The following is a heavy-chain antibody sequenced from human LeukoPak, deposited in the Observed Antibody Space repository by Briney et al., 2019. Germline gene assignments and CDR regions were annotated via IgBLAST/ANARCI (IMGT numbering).Heavy chain of an antibody. V-gene: IGHV4-4*07. D-gene: IGHD3-16*02. Sequence: PSETLSLTCTVSAGSISSYFWSWIRQPPGKGLEWIGHIYTSGSTNYNPSFKSRVTMSVDTSKNQSSLKLSSETAADTAVYYCARSTPYDYVWGSYRPDDAFDIWGQGTMVTVSS. CDR3: ARSTPYDYVWGSYRPDDAFDI. CDR2: IYTSGST. J-gene: IGHJ3*02. CDR1: AGSISSYF.